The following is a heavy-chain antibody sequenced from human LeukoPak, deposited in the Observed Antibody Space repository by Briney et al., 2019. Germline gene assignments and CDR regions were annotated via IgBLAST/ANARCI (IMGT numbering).Heavy chain of an antibody. J-gene: IGHJ4*02. CDR1: GGTYSSYA. D-gene: IGHD3-3*01. Sequence: AASVKVSCKASGGTYSSYAISWVRQAPGQGLEWMGGIIPIFGTANYAQKLQGRVTMTTDTSTSTAYMELRSLRSDDTAVYYCARGPYYDFWSQRGEPLDYWGQGTLVTVSS. CDR2: IIPIFGTA. V-gene: IGHV1-69*05. CDR3: ARGPYYDFWSQRGEPLDY.